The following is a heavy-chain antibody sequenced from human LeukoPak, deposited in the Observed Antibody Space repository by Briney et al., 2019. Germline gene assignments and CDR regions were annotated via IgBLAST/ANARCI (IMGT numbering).Heavy chain of an antibody. Sequence: ASVKVSCKASGYTFTSYDINWVRQATGQGPEWLGWMNPSSGKTGYAQKFQGRVTMTRNTSLVTAYMELSRLISEDMAVYYCVRGGHYYDSSGYQGYYMDVWGKGTTVTVSS. J-gene: IGHJ6*03. CDR1: GYTFTSYD. CDR3: VRGGHYYDSSGYQGYYMDV. V-gene: IGHV1-8*01. D-gene: IGHD3-22*01. CDR2: MNPSSGKT.